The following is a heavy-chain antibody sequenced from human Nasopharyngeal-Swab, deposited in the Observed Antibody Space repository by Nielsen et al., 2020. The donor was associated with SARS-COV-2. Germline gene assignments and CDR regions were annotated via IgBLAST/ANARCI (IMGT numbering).Heavy chain of an antibody. CDR3: ARDWGERIFDY. CDR2: MYHSGST. J-gene: IGHJ4*02. V-gene: IGHV4-39*07. D-gene: IGHD3-10*01. CDR1: GGSISRVRYY. Sequence: SETLSLTCTVSGGSISRVRYYWGWIRQPPGKGLEWIGSMYHSGSTYYNPSLKTRVTISADTSKNQLSLKVSSLTAADTAVYYCARDWGERIFDYWSQGTLVTVSS.